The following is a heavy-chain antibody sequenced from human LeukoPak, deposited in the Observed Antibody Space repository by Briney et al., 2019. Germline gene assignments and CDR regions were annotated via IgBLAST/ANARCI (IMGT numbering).Heavy chain of an antibody. V-gene: IGHV3-23*01. CDR2: ISGSGGST. J-gene: IGHJ4*02. D-gene: IGHD1-26*01. CDR3: AEEVGNTYPTFDY. CDR1: GFTFSNYV. Sequence: GGSLRLSCAASGFTFSNYVMSWVRQAPGKGLEWVSSISGSGGSTYYADSVKGRFTISRDNSKNTLYLQMNSLRVEETAVYYCAEEVGNTYPTFDYWGQGTLVTVSS.